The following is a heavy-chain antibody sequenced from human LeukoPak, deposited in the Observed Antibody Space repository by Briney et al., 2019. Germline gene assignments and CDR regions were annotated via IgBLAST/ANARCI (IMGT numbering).Heavy chain of an antibody. D-gene: IGHD6-25*01. Sequence: SETLSLTCTVSGGSISSYYWSWIRQPPGKGLEWIGYIYYSGSTNYNPPLKSRVTISVDTSKNQFSLKLSSVTAADTAVYYCARGSAYNWFDPWGQGTLVTVSS. J-gene: IGHJ5*02. CDR1: GGSISSYY. V-gene: IGHV4-59*12. CDR2: IYYSGST. CDR3: ARGSAYNWFDP.